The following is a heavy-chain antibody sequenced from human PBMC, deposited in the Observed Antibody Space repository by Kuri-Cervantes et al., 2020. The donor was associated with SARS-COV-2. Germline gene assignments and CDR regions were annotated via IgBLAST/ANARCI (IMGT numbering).Heavy chain of an antibody. J-gene: IGHJ4*02. V-gene: IGHV3-74*01. Sequence: GESLKISCAAFGFTFSSYWMHWVRQAPGKGLVWVSRINSDGSSTSYADSVKGRFTISRDNAKNTLYLQMNSLRAEDTAVYYCARSSGWYDYWGQGTLVTVSS. CDR1: GFTFSSYW. D-gene: IGHD6-19*01. CDR2: INSDGSST. CDR3: ARSSGWYDY.